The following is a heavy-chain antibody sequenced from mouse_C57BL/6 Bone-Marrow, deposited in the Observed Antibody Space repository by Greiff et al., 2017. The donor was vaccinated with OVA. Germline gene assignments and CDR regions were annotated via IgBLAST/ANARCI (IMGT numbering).Heavy chain of an antibody. V-gene: IGHV10-1*01. CDR1: GFSFNTYA. Sequence: EVKLMESGGGLVQPKGSLKLSCAASGFSFNTYAMNWVRQAPGKGLEWVARIRSKSNNYATYYADSVKDRFTISRDDSESMLYLQMNNLKTEDTAMYYCVRRVYYYGSSLTEDFDVWGTGTTVTVSS. D-gene: IGHD1-1*01. CDR2: IRSKSNNYAT. J-gene: IGHJ1*03. CDR3: VRRVYYYGSSLTEDFDV.